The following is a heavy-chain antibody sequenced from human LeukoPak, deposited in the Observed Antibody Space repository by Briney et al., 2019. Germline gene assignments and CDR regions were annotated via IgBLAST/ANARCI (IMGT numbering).Heavy chain of an antibody. V-gene: IGHV1-46*01. CDR1: GYTFTSNY. CDR2: INPRSGST. CDR3: ARSCSGDGCYRIDY. J-gene: IGHJ4*02. D-gene: IGHD2-15*01. Sequence: ASVKVSCKTSGYTFTSNYIHWVRQAPGQGLECMASINPRSGSTTYAQKFQGRVTMTRDTSTSTVYMDLSSLRSEDTAVYYCARSCSGDGCYRIDYWGQGTLVTVSS.